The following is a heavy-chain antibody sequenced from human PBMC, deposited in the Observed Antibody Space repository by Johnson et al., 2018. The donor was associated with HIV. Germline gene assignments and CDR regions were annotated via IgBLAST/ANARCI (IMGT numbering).Heavy chain of an antibody. Sequence: QVQLVESGGGVVQPGGSLRLSCAASGFTFSNYGMNWVRQAPGKGLEWVAVISYDGSKKYYADSVKGRFTISRDNSKNTLYLQMNSLRVEDTAVYYCAKSGLFVLVVYAPDVFDIWGQGTMVTVSS. J-gene: IGHJ3*02. D-gene: IGHD2-8*02. V-gene: IGHV3-30*18. CDR2: ISYDGSKK. CDR3: AKSGLFVLVVYAPDVFDI. CDR1: GFTFSNYG.